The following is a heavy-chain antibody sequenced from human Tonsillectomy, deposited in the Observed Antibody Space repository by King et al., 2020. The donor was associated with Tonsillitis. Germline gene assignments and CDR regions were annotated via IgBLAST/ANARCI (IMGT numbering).Heavy chain of an antibody. V-gene: IGHV3-21*01. CDR2: ISSSSSYI. J-gene: IGHJ5*02. CDR3: ARDSPVSSRT. D-gene: IGHD4-11*01. Sequence: VQLVESGGGLVKPGGSLRLSCAASGFTFSSYSMNWVRQAPGKGLEWVSSISSSSSYIYYPDSVKGRFTISRDNAKNSLYLQMNSLRAEDTAVYYCARDSPVSSRTWGQGTLVTVSS. CDR1: GFTFSSYS.